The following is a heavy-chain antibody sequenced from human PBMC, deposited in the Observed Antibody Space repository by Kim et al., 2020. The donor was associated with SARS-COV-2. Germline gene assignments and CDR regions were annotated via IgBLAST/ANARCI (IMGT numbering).Heavy chain of an antibody. CDR3: ARDGGKGGTPDY. V-gene: IGHV1-69*04. D-gene: IGHD2-15*01. CDR2: IIPILGIA. Sequence: SVKVSCKASGGTFSSYTISWVRQAPGQGLEWMGRIIPILGIANYAQKFQGRVTITADKSTSTAYMELSSLRSEDTAVYYCARDGGKGGTPDYWGQGTLVTVSS. CDR1: GGTFSSYT. J-gene: IGHJ4*02.